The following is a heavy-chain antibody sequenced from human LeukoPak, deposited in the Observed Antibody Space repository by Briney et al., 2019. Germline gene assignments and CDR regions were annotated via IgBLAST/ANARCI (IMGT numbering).Heavy chain of an antibody. J-gene: IGHJ4*02. V-gene: IGHV1-2*02. CDR2: INPKSGGT. Sequence: GASVKVSCKASGYTFTGYYMHWVRQAPGQGLEWMGWINPKSGGTNYAQNFQGRVTMTRDTSINTAFMELRRLKSDDTAVYYCARDDSSGYFKGGYWGQGTLVTVSS. CDR3: ARDDSSGYFKGGY. CDR1: GYTFTGYY. D-gene: IGHD3-22*01.